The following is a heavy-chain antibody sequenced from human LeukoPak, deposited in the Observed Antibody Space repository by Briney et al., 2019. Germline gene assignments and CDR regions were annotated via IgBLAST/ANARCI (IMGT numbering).Heavy chain of an antibody. V-gene: IGHV3-23*01. D-gene: IGHD6-19*01. Sequence: GGSLRLSCAASGFTFSSYAMGWVRQAPGKGLEWVSAISGSGGSTYYADSVKGRFTISRDNSKNTLYLQMNSLRAEDTAVYYCGKGIVVAGRSFDYWGQGTLVTVSS. CDR3: GKGIVVAGRSFDY. CDR2: ISGSGGST. CDR1: GFTFSSYA. J-gene: IGHJ4*02.